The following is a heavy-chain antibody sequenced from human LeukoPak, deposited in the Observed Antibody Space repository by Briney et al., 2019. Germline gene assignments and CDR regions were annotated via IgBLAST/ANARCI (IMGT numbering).Heavy chain of an antibody. CDR3: ARDPCHGALDY. CDR1: GFTFSSSW. CDR2: IKQDGTEE. V-gene: IGHV3-7*03. J-gene: IGHJ4*02. D-gene: IGHD2-2*01. Sequence: QSGGSLRLSCVASGFTFSSSWMSWVRRAPGKGLEWVANIKQDGTEEYYVDSVRGRFSISKDNAKNSLYLQMNSLRAEDTAVYYCARDPCHGALDYWGQGALVTVSS.